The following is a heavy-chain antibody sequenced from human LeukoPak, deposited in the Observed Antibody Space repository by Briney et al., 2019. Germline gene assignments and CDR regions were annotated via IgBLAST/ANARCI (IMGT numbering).Heavy chain of an antibody. CDR1: GFTFSSYA. Sequence: PGGSLRLSCAASGFTFSSYAMSWVRQAPGKGLEWVSAIIGSGGSTYYADSVKGRCTISRDNSKNTLYLQMNSLRAEDTAVYYCAKEAQYYYDSSGYYYFDYWGQGTLVTVSS. CDR2: IIGSGGST. V-gene: IGHV3-23*01. D-gene: IGHD3-22*01. J-gene: IGHJ4*02. CDR3: AKEAQYYYDSSGYYYFDY.